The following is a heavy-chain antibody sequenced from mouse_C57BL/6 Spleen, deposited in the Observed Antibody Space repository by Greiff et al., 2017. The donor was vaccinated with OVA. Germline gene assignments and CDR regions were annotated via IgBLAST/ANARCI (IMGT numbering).Heavy chain of an antibody. CDR3: ARITTVVATEAMDY. V-gene: IGHV1-72*01. J-gene: IGHJ4*01. CDR1: GYTFTSYW. D-gene: IGHD1-1*01. Sequence: QVQLQQPGAELVKPGASVKLSCKASGYTFTSYWMHWVKQRPGRGLEWIGRIDPNRGGTKYNEKFKSKATLTVDKPSSTAYMQLSSLTSEDSAVYYCARITTVVATEAMDYWGQGTSVTVSS. CDR2: IDPNRGGT.